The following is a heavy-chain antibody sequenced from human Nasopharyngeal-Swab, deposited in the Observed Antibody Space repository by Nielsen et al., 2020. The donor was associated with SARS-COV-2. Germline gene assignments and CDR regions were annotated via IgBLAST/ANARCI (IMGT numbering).Heavy chain of an antibody. CDR1: GGTFSSYA. V-gene: IGHV1-69*13. CDR2: IIPIFGTA. Sequence: SVKVSCKASGGTFSSYAISWVRQAPGQGLERMGGIIPIFGTANYAQKFQGRVTLTADESTSTAYMELSSLRSEDTAVYYCARGGYYGSGSYFHYYYGMDVWGQGTTVTVSS. D-gene: IGHD3-10*01. CDR3: ARGGYYGSGSYFHYYYGMDV. J-gene: IGHJ6*02.